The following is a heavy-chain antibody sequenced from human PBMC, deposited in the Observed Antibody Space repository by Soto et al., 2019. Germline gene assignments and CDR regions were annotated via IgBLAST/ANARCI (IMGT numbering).Heavy chain of an antibody. J-gene: IGHJ4*02. V-gene: IGHV1-69*18. CDR2: IIPVFGTT. Sequence: QVQLVQSGAELKKPGSSVKVSCKASGDTFSGYPINWVRQAPGEGLEWMGSIIPVFGTTNDAQRFEGRVTFTADESTNTAYMEWRGLLSEDTAVYYCARDGGFGELKYWGPGTLVTVSS. CDR3: ARDGGFGELKY. CDR1: GDTFSGYP. D-gene: IGHD3-10*01.